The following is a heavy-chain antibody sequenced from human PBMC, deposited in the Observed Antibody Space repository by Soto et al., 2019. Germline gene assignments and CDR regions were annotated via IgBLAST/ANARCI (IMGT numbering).Heavy chain of an antibody. CDR3: ARPYSETYWRDFDI. CDR1: GGSISSYY. J-gene: IGHJ3*02. CDR2: IHYSGSS. Sequence: SETLSLTCTVSGGSISSYYWSWIRQPPGKGLEWIGCIHYSGSSNQNPSLKSRVTMSIDTSKNQFSLKLRSVTAADTAVYYCARPYSETYWRDFDIWGPGTIVNVS. V-gene: IGHV4-59*01. D-gene: IGHD1-26*01.